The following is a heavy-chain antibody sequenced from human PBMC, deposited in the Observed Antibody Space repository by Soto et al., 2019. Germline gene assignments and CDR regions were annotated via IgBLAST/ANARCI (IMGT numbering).Heavy chain of an antibody. J-gene: IGHJ6*02. CDR3: ARGRSGSYYTSHYYYGMDV. CDR2: INHSGST. V-gene: IGHV4-34*01. D-gene: IGHD1-26*01. Sequence: PSETLSLTCAVYGGSFSGYYWSWIRQPPGKGLGWIGEINHSGSTNYNPSLKSRVTISVDTSKNQFSLKLSSVTAADTAVYYCARGRSGSYYTSHYYYGMDVWGQGTTVTVSS. CDR1: GGSFSGYY.